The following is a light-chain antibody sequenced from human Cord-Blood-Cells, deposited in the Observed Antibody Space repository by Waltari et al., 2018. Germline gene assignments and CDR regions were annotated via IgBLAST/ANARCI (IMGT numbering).Light chain of an antibody. CDR3: QVWDSSSDHPV. V-gene: IGLV3-21*04. J-gene: IGLJ3*02. CDR2: YDS. CDR1: NIGSQS. Sequence: SYVLTQPPSVSVAPGKTARITCGGNNIGSQSVHWYQQKPGQAPGLVIYYDSDRPSGIPERFSGSNSGNTATLTISRVEAGDEADYYCQVWDSSSDHPVFGGGTKLTVL.